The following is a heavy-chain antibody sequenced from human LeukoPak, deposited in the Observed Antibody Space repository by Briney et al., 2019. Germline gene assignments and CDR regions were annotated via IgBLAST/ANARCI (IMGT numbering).Heavy chain of an antibody. V-gene: IGHV1-3*01. D-gene: IGHD5/OR15-5a*01. CDR2: ITAGNGNA. CDR1: GYIFSSHA. CDR3: ARIYSVYDIQDS. Sequence: ASVKVSCKASGYIFSSHALHWVRQAPGQRLEWMGWITAGNGNAKYSQKFRGRVTITRDTSASTAYLELSSLRSEDTAVYYCARIYSVYDIQDSWGQGTLVTVSS. J-gene: IGHJ5*01.